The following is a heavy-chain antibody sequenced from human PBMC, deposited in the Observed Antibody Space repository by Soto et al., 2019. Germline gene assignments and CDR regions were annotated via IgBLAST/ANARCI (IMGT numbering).Heavy chain of an antibody. CDR2: IYYSGST. CDR3: ARDGVEMAPDY. D-gene: IGHD3-3*01. J-gene: IGHJ4*02. Sequence: PSETLSLTCTVSGGSISSGGYYWSWIRQHPGKGLEWIGYIYYSGSTYYNPSLKSLFTISVDTSKNQFSLKLSSVTAADTAVYYCARDGVEMAPDYWGQGTLVTVSS. CDR1: GGSISSGGYY. V-gene: IGHV4-31*01.